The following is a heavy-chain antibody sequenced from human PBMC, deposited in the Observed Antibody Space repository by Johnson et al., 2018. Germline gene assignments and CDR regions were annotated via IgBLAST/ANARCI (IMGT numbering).Heavy chain of an antibody. D-gene: IGHD6-13*01. Sequence: QVQLVQSGGGVVQPGRSLRLSCAAFGFTFNNYAIHWVRQAPGKGLEWVAVISFDGGNKYYADSVKGRFTISKYNPKNTFFMEMNSLRAEDTAMYYCARVEYTSSWYSSAFDIWGQGTMVTVSS. V-gene: IGHV3-30-3*01. CDR3: ARVEYTSSWYSSAFDI. CDR1: GFTFNNYA. CDR2: ISFDGGNK. J-gene: IGHJ3*02.